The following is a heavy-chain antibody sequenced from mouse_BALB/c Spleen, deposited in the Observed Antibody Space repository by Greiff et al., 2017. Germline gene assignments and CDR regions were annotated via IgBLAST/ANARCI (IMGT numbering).Heavy chain of an antibody. V-gene: IGHV1-63*02. Sequence: QVQLQQSGAELVRPGTSVKISCKASGYTFTNYWLGWVKQRPGHGLEWIGDIYPGGGYTNYNEKFKGKATLTADTSSSTVYMQLSSLTSEDSAVYFCARARATGAMDYWGQGTSVTVSA. CDR2: IYPGGGYT. J-gene: IGHJ4*01. D-gene: IGHD3-1*01. CDR3: ARARATGAMDY. CDR1: GYTFTNYW.